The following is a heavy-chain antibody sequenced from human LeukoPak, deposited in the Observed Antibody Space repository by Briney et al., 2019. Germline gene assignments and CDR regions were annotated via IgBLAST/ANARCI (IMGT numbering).Heavy chain of an antibody. CDR2: TYYRSKWYN. CDR3: AREYSSSWTVYWYFDL. CDR1: GDSVSSNSAA. D-gene: IGHD6-13*01. V-gene: IGHV6-1*01. J-gene: IGHJ2*01. Sequence: SPTLSLTCAISGDSVSSNSAAWNWIRQSPSRGLEWLGRTYYRSKWYNDYAVSVKSRITINPDTSKNQFSLQLNSVTPEDTAVYYCAREYSSSWTVYWYFDLWGRGTLVTASS.